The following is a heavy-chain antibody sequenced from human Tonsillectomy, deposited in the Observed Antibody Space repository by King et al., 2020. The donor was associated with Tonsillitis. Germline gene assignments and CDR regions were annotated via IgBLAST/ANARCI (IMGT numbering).Heavy chain of an antibody. V-gene: IGHV7-4-1*02. Sequence: VQLVESESELKKPGASVKVSCKASGYTVTTYAVNWVRQAPGQGLEWMGWINTNTGNPTYVQGFTGRFVFSLDTSASTAYLQISSLKADDTAVYYCARGRVAGRAAVAGISLYYFDYWGQGTLVTVSS. D-gene: IGHD6-19*01. J-gene: IGHJ4*02. CDR1: GYTVTTYA. CDR3: ARGRVAGRAAVAGISLYYFDY. CDR2: INTNTGNP.